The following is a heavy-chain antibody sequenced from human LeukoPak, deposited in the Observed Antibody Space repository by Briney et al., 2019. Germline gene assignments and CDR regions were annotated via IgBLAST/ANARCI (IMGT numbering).Heavy chain of an antibody. V-gene: IGHV1-69*04. Sequence: SVKVSCKASGGTFSSYAISWVRQAPGQGLEWMGRIIPIFGIANYAQKFQGRVTITADKSTSAAYMELSSLRSEDTAVYYCARESVHGYFDYWGQGTLVTVSS. CDR2: IIPIFGIA. J-gene: IGHJ4*02. CDR3: ARESVHGYFDY. D-gene: IGHD3-3*01. CDR1: GGTFSSYA.